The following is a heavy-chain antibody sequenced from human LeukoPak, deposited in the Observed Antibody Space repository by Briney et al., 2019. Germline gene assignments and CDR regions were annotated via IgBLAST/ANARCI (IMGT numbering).Heavy chain of an antibody. D-gene: IGHD3-22*01. CDR2: ISYDGSNK. CDR3: ATFYYDTSGYGGNAFDI. V-gene: IGHV3-30-3*01. Sequence: GGSLRLSCAASGFTFSGYAMHWVRQAPGKGLEWVAVISYDGSNKYYADSVKGRFTISRDNSKNTLYLQMNSLRAEDTAIYYCATFYYDTSGYGGNAFDIWGQGTMVTVSS. CDR1: GFTFSGYA. J-gene: IGHJ3*02.